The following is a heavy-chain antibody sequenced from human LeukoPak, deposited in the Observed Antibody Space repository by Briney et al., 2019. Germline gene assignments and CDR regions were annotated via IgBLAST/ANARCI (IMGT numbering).Heavy chain of an antibody. Sequence: GASVKVSCKASGYTFTSYGISWVRQAPGQGLEWMGRIIPILGIANYAQKFQGRVTITADKSTSTAYMELSSLRSEDTAVYYCAKYRVAVAVPFDYWGQGTLVTVSS. V-gene: IGHV1-69*04. CDR1: GYTFTSYG. CDR3: AKYRVAVAVPFDY. D-gene: IGHD6-19*01. J-gene: IGHJ4*02. CDR2: IIPILGIA.